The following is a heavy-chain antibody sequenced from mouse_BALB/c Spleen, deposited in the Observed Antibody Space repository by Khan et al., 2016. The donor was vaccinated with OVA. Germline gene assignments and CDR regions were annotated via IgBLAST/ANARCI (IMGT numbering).Heavy chain of an antibody. CDR2: ITTYSGDT. CDR3: ARVTLRLDY. CDR1: GYTFTDYG. J-gene: IGHJ4*01. V-gene: IGHV1S137*01. Sequence: QVQLKESGPELVRPGVSVKISCKGSGYTFTDYGMHWVRQSPAKSLEWIGVITTYSGDTNYNQKFKGKATMTVDKSSSTAYMELARLTSEDSAIYYCARVTLRLDYWGQGTPVTVSS. D-gene: IGHD1-1*01.